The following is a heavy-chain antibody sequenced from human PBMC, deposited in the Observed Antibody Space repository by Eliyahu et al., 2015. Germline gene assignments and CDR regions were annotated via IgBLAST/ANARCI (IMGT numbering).Heavy chain of an antibody. V-gene: IGHV1-18*01. Sequence: QAQLVQSGTEVKRPGASVKVSCKASGYRFTXXGITWVRQAPGQGLEWLGWIIPYNGDTKYSQXLQGRVTMTADTXSTTAHLEVRGLRSDDTAVYYCAKVYYDFSGGFHRPMEADYWGQGTMVTV. CDR3: AKVYYDFSGGFHRPMEADY. CDR2: IIPYNGDT. J-gene: IGHJ4*02. CDR1: GYRFTXXG. D-gene: IGHD3-3*01.